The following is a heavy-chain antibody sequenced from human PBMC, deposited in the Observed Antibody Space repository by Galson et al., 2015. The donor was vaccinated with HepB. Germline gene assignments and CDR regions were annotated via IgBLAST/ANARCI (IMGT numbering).Heavy chain of an antibody. Sequence: SVKVSCKASGYTFTSYDINWVRQATGQGLEWMGWMNPNSGNTGYAQKFQGRVTMTRNTTISTAYMELSSLRSEDTAVYFCATERRLESGSYSHYYYGMDAWGQGATVTVSS. D-gene: IGHD1-26*01. V-gene: IGHV1-8*01. CDR1: GYTFTSYD. J-gene: IGHJ6*02. CDR3: ATERRLESGSYSHYYYGMDA. CDR2: MNPNSGNT.